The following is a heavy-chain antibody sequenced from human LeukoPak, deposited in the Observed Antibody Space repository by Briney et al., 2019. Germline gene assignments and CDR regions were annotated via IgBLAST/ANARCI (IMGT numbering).Heavy chain of an antibody. CDR1: GFTFRSYG. J-gene: IGHJ4*02. Sequence: GGSLRLSCAASGFTFRSYGMHWVRQVPGKGLEWVAVIWYDGSKKYYADSVKGRFTISRDNSKNTLYLQMNSLRAEDTAVYYCARGEYDRSGYLDYWGQGTLVTVSS. V-gene: IGHV3-33*01. CDR2: IWYDGSKK. CDR3: ARGEYDRSGYLDY. D-gene: IGHD3-22*01.